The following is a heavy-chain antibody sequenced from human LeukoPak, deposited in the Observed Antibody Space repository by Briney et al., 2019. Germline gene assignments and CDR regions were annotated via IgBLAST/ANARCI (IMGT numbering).Heavy chain of an antibody. D-gene: IGHD3-3*01. CDR2: IIPILGIA. CDR3: ASLGPEGDFWNY. Sequence: GASVKVSCKASGGTFSSYAISWVRQAPGQGLEWMGRIIPILGIANYAQKFQGRVTITADKSTSTAYMELSSLRSEDTAVYYCASLGPEGDFWNYWGQGTLVTVSS. V-gene: IGHV1-69*04. CDR1: GGTFSSYA. J-gene: IGHJ4*02.